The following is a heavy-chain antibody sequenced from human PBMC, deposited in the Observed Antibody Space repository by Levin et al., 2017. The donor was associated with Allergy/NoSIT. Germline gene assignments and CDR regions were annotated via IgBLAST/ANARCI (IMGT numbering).Heavy chain of an antibody. Sequence: PSETLSLTCAIYGGSFRGYYWSWIRQPPGKGLEWIGEITHSGSTNYNPSLKSRVTISIDTSKNQFSLKLRSVTAADTAVHYSANSGRHYCSNTSCDRLRSWFDPWGQGALVTVSS. V-gene: IGHV4-34*01. J-gene: IGHJ5*02. D-gene: IGHD2-2*02. CDR3: ANSGRHYCSNTSCDRLRSWFDP. CDR1: GGSFRGYY. CDR2: ITHSGST.